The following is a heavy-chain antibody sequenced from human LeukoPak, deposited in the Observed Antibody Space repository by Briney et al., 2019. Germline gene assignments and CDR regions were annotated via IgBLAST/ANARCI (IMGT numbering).Heavy chain of an antibody. CDR3: ARGLDGSSSGY. Sequence: SETLSLTCAVSGGSFSGYYWSWIRQPPGKGLEWIGEINHSGSTNYNQSLKSRVTISVDTSKNQFSLKLSSVTAADTAVYYCARGLDGSSSGYWGEGTLVTVSS. J-gene: IGHJ4*02. CDR1: GGSFSGYY. CDR2: INHSGST. V-gene: IGHV4-34*01. D-gene: IGHD6-6*01.